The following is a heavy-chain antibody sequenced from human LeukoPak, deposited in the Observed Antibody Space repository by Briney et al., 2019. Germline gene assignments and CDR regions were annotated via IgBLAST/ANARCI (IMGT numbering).Heavy chain of an antibody. Sequence: PGGSLRLSCAASGFTFSSYGMHWVGQAPGKGLEWVAVISYDGSNKYYADSVKGRFTISRDNSKNTLYLQMNSLRAEDTAVYYCAKNSGDYVVGEFDYWGQGTLVTVSS. CDR1: GFTFSSYG. D-gene: IGHD4-17*01. CDR2: ISYDGSNK. J-gene: IGHJ4*02. V-gene: IGHV3-30*18. CDR3: AKNSGDYVVGEFDY.